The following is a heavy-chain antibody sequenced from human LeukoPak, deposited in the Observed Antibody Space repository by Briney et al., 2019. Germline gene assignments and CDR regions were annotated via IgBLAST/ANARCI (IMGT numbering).Heavy chain of an antibody. Sequence: ASVKVSCKASGYTFTGYYMHWVRQAPGQGLEWMGWINPNSGGTNYAQKFQGRVTMTRDTSISTAYMELSRLRSDDTAVYYCARYYYGSGSYRYLDYWGQGTLVTVSS. CDR3: ARYYYGSGSYRYLDY. CDR2: INPNSGGT. J-gene: IGHJ4*02. D-gene: IGHD3-10*01. CDR1: GYTFTGYY. V-gene: IGHV1-2*02.